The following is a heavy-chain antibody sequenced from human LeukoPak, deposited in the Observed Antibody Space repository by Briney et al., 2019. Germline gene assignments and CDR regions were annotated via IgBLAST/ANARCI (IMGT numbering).Heavy chain of an antibody. D-gene: IGHD5-12*01. Sequence: PGGSLRLSCAASGFTIISYAMSWVRQAPGKGLEWVSAISGSGGSTHYADSVKGRFTISRDNSKNTLYLQMNSLRAEDTAVYYCAKWSRWLRFGATRGFDYWGQGTLVTVSS. CDR2: ISGSGGST. CDR1: GFTIISYA. CDR3: AKWSRWLRFGATRGFDY. V-gene: IGHV3-23*01. J-gene: IGHJ4*02.